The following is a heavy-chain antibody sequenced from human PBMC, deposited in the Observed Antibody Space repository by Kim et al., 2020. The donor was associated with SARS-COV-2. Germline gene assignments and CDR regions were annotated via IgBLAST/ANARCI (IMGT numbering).Heavy chain of an antibody. D-gene: IGHD3-22*01. J-gene: IGHJ6*02. CDR1: GGSSSAYY. Sequence: SETLSLTCAVYGGSSSAYYWSWIRQPPGKRLEWIGAINHSGSTNYNPSLKSQVTISADTSKNQFSLKLSPVTAADTAVNYCARGRTNRRATMSVDSSGYDYTYYGMDVCGQGTTVTVSS. V-gene: IGHV4-34*01. CDR3: ARGRTNRRATMSVDSSGYDYTYYGMDV. CDR2: INHSGST.